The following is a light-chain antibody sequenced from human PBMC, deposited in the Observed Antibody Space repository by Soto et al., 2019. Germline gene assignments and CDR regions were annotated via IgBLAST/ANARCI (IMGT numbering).Light chain of an antibody. CDR2: EGS. CDR1: SRDVGSYNL. J-gene: IGLJ2*01. Sequence: QSALTQPASVPGSPGQSITISCTGTSRDVGSYNLVSWYQQHPGKAPKLMIYEGSKRPSGVSNRFSGSKSGNTASLTISGLQAEDEADYYCCSYAGSSTDVVFGGGTKVTVL. V-gene: IGLV2-23*01. CDR3: CSYAGSSTDVV.